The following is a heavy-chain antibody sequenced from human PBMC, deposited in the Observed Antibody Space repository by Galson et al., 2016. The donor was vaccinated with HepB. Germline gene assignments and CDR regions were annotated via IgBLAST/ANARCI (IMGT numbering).Heavy chain of an antibody. V-gene: IGHV1-18*01. CDR2: ISVFNGDT. J-gene: IGHJ3*02. D-gene: IGHD1-26*01. Sequence: SVKVSCKASGYTFTSYGISWVRQAPGQGLEWMGWISVFNGDTKYAQNLQGRVTMTSDRSTSTAYMELRSLRSDDTAVYYCAKGLLGVPGAFDIWGQGTMVTVSS. CDR1: GYTFTSYG. CDR3: AKGLLGVPGAFDI.